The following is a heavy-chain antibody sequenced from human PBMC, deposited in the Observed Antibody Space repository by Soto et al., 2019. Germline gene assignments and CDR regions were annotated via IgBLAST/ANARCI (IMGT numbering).Heavy chain of an antibody. CDR1: GGSISSGGYY. Sequence: QVQLQESGPGLVKPSQTLSLTCTVSGGSISSGGYYWSWIRQHPGKGLEWIGYIYYSGSTYYNPSLKSRVTISVDTSTNQFSLKLSSVTAADTAVYYCARAYGDRRYYFDYWGQGTLVTVSS. CDR3: ARAYGDRRYYFDY. D-gene: IGHD4-17*01. V-gene: IGHV4-31*03. CDR2: IYYSGST. J-gene: IGHJ4*02.